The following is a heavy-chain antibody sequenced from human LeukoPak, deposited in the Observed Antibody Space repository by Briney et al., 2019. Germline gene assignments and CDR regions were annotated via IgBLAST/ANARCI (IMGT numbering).Heavy chain of an antibody. D-gene: IGHD6-19*01. J-gene: IGHJ4*02. CDR1: GGSFSGYY. CDR3: ARGRVRIAVAVDYFDY. CDR2: INHSGST. Sequence: SETLSLTCAVYGGSFSGYYWSWIRQPPGKGLEWIGEINHSGSTNYNPSLKSRVTISVGTSKNQFSLKLSSVTAADTAVYYCARGRVRIAVAVDYFDYWGQGTLVTVSS. V-gene: IGHV4-34*01.